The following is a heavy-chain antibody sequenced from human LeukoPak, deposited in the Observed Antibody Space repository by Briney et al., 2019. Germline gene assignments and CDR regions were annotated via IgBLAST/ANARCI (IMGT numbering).Heavy chain of an antibody. V-gene: IGHV4-59*11. Sequence: LETLSLTCTVSGGSLGVHYWSWIRQPPGKRLEWIGYFSYTGRTKYNPSLQSRVTISIDTSKSQFSLKLTSVTSADTAVYSCARLLDNDISGDPDTFDVWGQGTTVIVSS. J-gene: IGHJ3*01. D-gene: IGHD3-22*01. CDR1: GGSLGVHY. CDR2: FSYTGRT. CDR3: ARLLDNDISGDPDTFDV.